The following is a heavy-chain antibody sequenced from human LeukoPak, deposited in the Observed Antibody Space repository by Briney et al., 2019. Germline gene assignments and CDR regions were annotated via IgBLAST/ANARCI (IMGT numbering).Heavy chain of an antibody. CDR2: INSDGSSI. CDR3: AREYQSTARFGP. Sequence: PGGSLRLSCAASGFTFSSYWMHWLRQVPGEGLVWVSRINSDGSSISYADSVKGRFTISRDNAKNTLYLQMYGLRTEDTAIYYCAREYQSTARFGPWGQGTLVTVSS. V-gene: IGHV3-74*01. CDR1: GFTFSSYW. D-gene: IGHD2-2*01. J-gene: IGHJ5*02.